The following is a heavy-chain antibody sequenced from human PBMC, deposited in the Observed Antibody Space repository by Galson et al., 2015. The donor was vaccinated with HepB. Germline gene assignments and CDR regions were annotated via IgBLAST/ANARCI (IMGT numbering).Heavy chain of an antibody. J-gene: IGHJ4*02. Sequence: SLRLSCAASGFTFSNYWMHWVRQVPGKGLAWVCRIKGDGSSTSYADSVKGRFTISRDNAKNTLYLQMNSLRAEDTAVYYCARSKFGGVSDYWGQGTLVTVSS. CDR2: IKGDGSST. CDR1: GFTFSNYW. CDR3: ARSKFGGVSDY. D-gene: IGHD3-16*01. V-gene: IGHV3-74*01.